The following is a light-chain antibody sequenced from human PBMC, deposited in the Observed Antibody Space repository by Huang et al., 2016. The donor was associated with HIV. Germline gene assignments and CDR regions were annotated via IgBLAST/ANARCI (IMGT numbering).Light chain of an antibody. CDR1: QRLLYRSNNKTF. J-gene: IGKJ5*01. CDR2: GAS. V-gene: IGKV4-1*01. Sequence: DIVMTQSPDSLAVSLGERAPINCKSSQRLLYRSNNKTFLAWYQQEPGQPPKLLSDGASTRESGVPDRFSGSWSGTKFTLTISSLQAEDVAVYHCQQFYSTPITFGQGTRLEIK. CDR3: QQFYSTPIT.